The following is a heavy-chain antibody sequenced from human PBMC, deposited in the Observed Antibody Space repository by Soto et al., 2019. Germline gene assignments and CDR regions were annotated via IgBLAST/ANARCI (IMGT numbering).Heavy chain of an antibody. CDR1: GFNFRSYS. Sequence: GGSQRLSCAASGFNFRSYSMSWVRQAPEKGLEWVSAISGSDGSTYYADSGKGRFTIARDNTQNTLYLQMNSRRAEDTAVYYCAKRGPFGVVIKAHYYYYMDVWGKGTTVTVSS. V-gene: IGHV3-23*01. D-gene: IGHD3-3*01. CDR2: ISGSDGST. CDR3: AKRGPFGVVIKAHYYYYMDV. J-gene: IGHJ6*03.